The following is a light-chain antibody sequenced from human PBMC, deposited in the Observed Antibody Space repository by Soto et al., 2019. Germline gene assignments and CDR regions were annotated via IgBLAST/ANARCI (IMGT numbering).Light chain of an antibody. CDR3: CSYTGSYTYV. V-gene: IGLV1-51*01. CDR1: SSNIGDNY. CDR2: DND. Sequence: QSVLTQPPSVSAAPGQPVTISCSGSSSNIGDNYVSWYQHLPGTAPKLVVYDNDRRPSGIPGRFSGSKSGTSATLVITGLQTGDEADYYCCSYTGSYTYVFGTGTKLTVL. J-gene: IGLJ1*01.